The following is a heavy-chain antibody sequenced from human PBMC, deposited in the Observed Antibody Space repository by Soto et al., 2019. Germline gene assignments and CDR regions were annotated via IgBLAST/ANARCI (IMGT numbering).Heavy chain of an antibody. CDR3: ATTVTPIYYYAMDV. D-gene: IGHD4-17*01. CDR1: GFTFSDYY. J-gene: IGHJ6*02. CDR2: ISSSGSTI. Sequence: GGSLRLSCAASGFTFSDYYMSWIRHAPGKGLEWVSYISSSGSTIYYADSVKGRFTISRDNAKNSLYLQMNSLRAEDTAVYYCATTVTPIYYYAMDVWGQGITVSVSS. V-gene: IGHV3-11*01.